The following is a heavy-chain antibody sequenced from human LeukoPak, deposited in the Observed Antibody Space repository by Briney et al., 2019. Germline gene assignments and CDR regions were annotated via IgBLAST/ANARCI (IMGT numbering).Heavy chain of an antibody. CDR2: IYYSGGT. CDR1: GGTISSYY. CDR3: ARRGTPARAVLGGMDV. Sequence: AETLSLTCTASGGTISSYYWSWIRQPPGKGLEWIGYIYYSGGTNYNPSLKSRATISVDTSRNLFFLKLSSVTVADTAVYYGARRGTPARAVLGGMDVWGQGTTVTVSS. J-gene: IGHJ6*02. D-gene: IGHD3-3*02. V-gene: IGHV4-59*01.